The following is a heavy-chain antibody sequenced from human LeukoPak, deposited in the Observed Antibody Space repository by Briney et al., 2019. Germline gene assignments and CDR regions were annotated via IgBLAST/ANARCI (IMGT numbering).Heavy chain of an antibody. CDR1: GGSISSSSYY. D-gene: IGHD1-26*01. CDR2: IYYSGST. V-gene: IGHV4-39*01. J-gene: IGHJ3*02. Sequence: SETLSLTCTVSGGSISSSSYYWGWVRQPPGRGLEWIGSIYYSGSTYYNPSLKSRVTISVDTSKNQFSLKLSSVTAADTAVYYCARTSGSGSFNAFDIWGQGTMVTVSS. CDR3: ARTSGSGSFNAFDI.